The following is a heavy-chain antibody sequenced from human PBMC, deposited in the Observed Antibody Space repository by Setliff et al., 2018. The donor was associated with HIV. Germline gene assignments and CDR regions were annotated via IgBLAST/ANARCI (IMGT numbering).Heavy chain of an antibody. CDR3: ARHAALIKRYYYYYLDV. J-gene: IGHJ6*03. V-gene: IGHV4-30-4*08. Sequence: SLTCTVSRGSITSGDYYWSWIRQPPGKGLEWIGYIYYSVSTYFNPSLKSRVTVSVDTSKNQLSLRLSSVTAADTAVYYCARHAALIKRYYYYYLDVWGKGTTVTVSS. CDR2: IYYSVST. CDR1: RGSITSGDYY. D-gene: IGHD5-18*01.